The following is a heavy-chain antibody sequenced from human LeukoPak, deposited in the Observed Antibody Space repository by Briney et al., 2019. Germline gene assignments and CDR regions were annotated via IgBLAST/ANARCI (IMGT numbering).Heavy chain of an antibody. Sequence: ASVKVSCTSSGYTFTGYYMHWLRQAPGQGFEWMGRIDSNSGGTNYAQDFEGRVTMTRDTSISTVYMELISLRSDDTAVYYCAREMNYDDYRTSDYWGQGTLVTVSS. CDR2: IDSNSGGT. CDR3: AREMNYDDYRTSDY. D-gene: IGHD4-17*01. J-gene: IGHJ4*02. V-gene: IGHV1-2*02. CDR1: GYTFTGYY.